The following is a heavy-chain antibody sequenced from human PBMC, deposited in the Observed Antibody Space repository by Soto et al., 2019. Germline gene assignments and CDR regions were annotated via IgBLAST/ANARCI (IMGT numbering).Heavy chain of an antibody. CDR2: ISTYNGNT. CDR3: ARRDYAYNWFDP. Sequence: QVQLVQSGAEVKKPGASVKVSCKASGYTFTNYRISWVRQAPGQGLEWMGWISTYNGNTNYAQKLQDRVTMTTDTSTSTAYMELRSLKSDDTAAYYCARRDYAYNWFDPWGQGTLLTVSS. CDR1: GYTFTNYR. J-gene: IGHJ5*02. D-gene: IGHD4-17*01. V-gene: IGHV1-18*01.